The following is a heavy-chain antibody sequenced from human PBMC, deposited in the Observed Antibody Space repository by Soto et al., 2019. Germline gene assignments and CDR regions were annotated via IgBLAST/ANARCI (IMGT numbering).Heavy chain of an antibody. Sequence: EVQLVESGGGLVKPGGSLTLSCAGSGFTFSSYGFNWVRQAPGKGLEWVSSISSSSSYIHYTDSVRGRFTISRDNAKNSLNLQMNSLRVEDTAVYYCARDQRYYGFDVWGQGTTVPVSS. J-gene: IGHJ6*02. CDR1: GFTFSSYG. CDR2: ISSSSSYI. CDR3: ARDQRYYGFDV. V-gene: IGHV3-21*02.